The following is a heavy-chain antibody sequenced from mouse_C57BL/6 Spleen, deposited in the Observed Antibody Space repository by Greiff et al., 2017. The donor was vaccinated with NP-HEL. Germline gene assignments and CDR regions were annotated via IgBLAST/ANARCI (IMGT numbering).Heavy chain of an antibody. CDR2: INPSTGGT. CDR3: ARSYPLYAMDY. J-gene: IGHJ4*01. D-gene: IGHD2-10*01. CDR1: GYSFHGYY. Sequence: EVKLQESGPELVKPGASVKISCKASGYSFHGYYMNWVKQSPEKSLEWIGEINPSTGGTTYNQKFKAKATLTVDKSSSTAYMQLKSLTSEDSAVYYCARSYPLYAMDYWGQGTSVTVSS. V-gene: IGHV1-42*01.